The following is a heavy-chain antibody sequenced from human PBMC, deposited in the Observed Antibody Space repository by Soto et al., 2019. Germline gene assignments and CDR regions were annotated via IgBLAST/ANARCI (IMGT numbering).Heavy chain of an antibody. CDR2: IKSKTDVGTT. CDR1: GFTFSNAW. V-gene: IGHV3-15*01. Sequence: PEGSLRLSCAASGFTFSNAWMTWVRQAPGKGLEWVAHIKSKTDVGTTDYAAPVKGRFAISRDDSKNTLFLQMNSLKTEDTGVYHSKTHPRGTLNSHGPGPSLNYPMDVWAHGTTVT. CDR3: KTHPRGTLNSHGPGPSLNYPMDV. J-gene: IGHJ6*01. D-gene: IGHD3-10*01.